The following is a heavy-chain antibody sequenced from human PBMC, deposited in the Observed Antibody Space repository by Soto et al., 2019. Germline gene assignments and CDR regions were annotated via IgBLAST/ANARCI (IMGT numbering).Heavy chain of an antibody. Sequence: PGGSLRLSCAASGFTFSSYAMSWVRQAPGKGLEWVSAISGSGGSTYYADSVKGRFTISRDNSKNTLYLQMNSLRAEDTAVYYCASWFGELLVWWYWGQGTLVTVSS. CDR2: ISGSGGST. V-gene: IGHV3-23*01. CDR1: GFTFSSYA. CDR3: ASWFGELLVWWY. D-gene: IGHD3-10*01. J-gene: IGHJ4*02.